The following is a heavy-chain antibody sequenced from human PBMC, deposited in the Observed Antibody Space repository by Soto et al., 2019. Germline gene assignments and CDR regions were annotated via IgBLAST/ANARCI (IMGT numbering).Heavy chain of an antibody. CDR2: IWYDGSNK. CDR1: GFSFSSYG. J-gene: IGHJ3*01. CDR3: ARAQYTGSYFDACDV. D-gene: IGHD1-26*01. V-gene: IGHV3-33*03. Sequence: GSLRLSCAASGFSFSSYGMHWVRQAPGKGLDWVAVIWYDGSNKYYAESVKGRFTISRDNSKNTLYVQMNSLTVEDTAVYYCARAQYTGSYFDACDVWGQGTMGTVS.